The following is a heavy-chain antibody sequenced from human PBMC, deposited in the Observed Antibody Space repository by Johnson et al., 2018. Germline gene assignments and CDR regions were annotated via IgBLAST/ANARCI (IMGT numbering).Heavy chain of an antibody. CDR1: GFTISDHY. Sequence: EVQLVESGGGLVQPGGSLRLSCAASGFTISDHYMDWVRQAPGKGLAWVARIRDKGNRYSTEYAASVKGRFTISEDESINSLYLQMNSLRTEDTAVYYCVRSGPTTARPHFDYWGQGTLVTVSS. J-gene: IGHJ4*02. V-gene: IGHV3-72*01. D-gene: IGHD1-1*01. CDR2: IRDKGNRYST. CDR3: VRSGPTTARPHFDY.